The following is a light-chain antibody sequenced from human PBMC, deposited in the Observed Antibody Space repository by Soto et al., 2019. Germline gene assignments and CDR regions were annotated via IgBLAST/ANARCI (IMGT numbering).Light chain of an antibody. CDR2: DAS. CDR3: QQYGYSPPWT. CDR1: QSITSNY. V-gene: IGKV3-20*01. Sequence: EIVLTQSTATLSLSPGERATLSCRASQSITSNYLAWYQQKPGQSPRLLIYDASSRATGIPDRFSGSGSGTDFTLTISRLEPEDLGVYYCQQYGYSPPWTFGQGTKVDI. J-gene: IGKJ1*01.